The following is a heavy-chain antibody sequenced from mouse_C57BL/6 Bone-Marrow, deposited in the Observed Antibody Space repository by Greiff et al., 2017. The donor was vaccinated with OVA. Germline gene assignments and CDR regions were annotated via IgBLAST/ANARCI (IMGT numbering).Heavy chain of an antibody. CDR2: ISSGGSYT. Sequence: EVKLMESGGDLVKPGGSLKLSCAASGFTFSSYGMSWVRQTPDKRLEWVATISSGGSYTYYPDSVKGRFTISRDNAKNTLYLQMSSLRSEDTAMYYCARDYGSSFRGWAMDYWGQGTSVTVSS. D-gene: IGHD1-1*01. CDR3: ARDYGSSFRGWAMDY. J-gene: IGHJ4*01. CDR1: GFTFSSYG. V-gene: IGHV5-6*01.